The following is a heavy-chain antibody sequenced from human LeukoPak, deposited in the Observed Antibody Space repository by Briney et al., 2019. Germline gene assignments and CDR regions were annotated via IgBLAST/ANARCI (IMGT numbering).Heavy chain of an antibody. CDR2: INHRGST. V-gene: IGHV4-34*01. Sequence: PSETLSLTCAVYGGPFSGYYWSGIRQPPGKGLEWIGEINHRGSTNYNPSLKSRVTISVDTSKNQFSLKLSSVTAADTAVYYCARGRGVDFWSGYYKVGAWFDPWGQGTLVTVSS. CDR3: ARGRGVDFWSGYYKVGAWFDP. D-gene: IGHD3-3*01. CDR1: GGPFSGYY. J-gene: IGHJ5*02.